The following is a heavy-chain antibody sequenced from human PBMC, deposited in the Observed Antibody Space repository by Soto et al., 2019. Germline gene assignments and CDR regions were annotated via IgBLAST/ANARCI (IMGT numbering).Heavy chain of an antibody. CDR3: ARDHHRYSGYDYVDY. V-gene: IGHV3-11*05. D-gene: IGHD5-12*01. CDR1: GFTFSDYY. CDR2: ISSSSSYT. J-gene: IGHJ4*02. Sequence: GGSLRLSCVASGFTFSDYYMSWIRQAPGKGLEWVSYISSSSSYTNYADSVRGRFTISRDNAKNSLYLQMNSLRAEDTAVYYCARDHHRYSGYDYVDYWGQGTLVTVSS.